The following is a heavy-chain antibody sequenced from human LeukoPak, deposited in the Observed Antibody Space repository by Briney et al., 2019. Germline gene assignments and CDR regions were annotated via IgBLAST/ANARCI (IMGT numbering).Heavy chain of an antibody. CDR3: ARVTPDVLFDY. CDR2: IIPIFGTA. Sequence: SVTVSCTASGGTFSSYAISWVRQAPGQGLEWMGGIIPIFGTANYAQKFQGRVTITADESTSTAYMELSSLRSEDTAVYYCARVTPDVLFDYWGQGTLVTVSS. D-gene: IGHD2-15*01. J-gene: IGHJ4*02. V-gene: IGHV1-69*01. CDR1: GGTFSSYA.